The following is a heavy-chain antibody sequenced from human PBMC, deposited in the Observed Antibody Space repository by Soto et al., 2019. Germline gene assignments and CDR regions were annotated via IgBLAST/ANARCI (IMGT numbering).Heavy chain of an antibody. D-gene: IGHD2-15*01. Sequence: QVQLQESGPGLVKPSETLSLTCTVSGGSISTYYWSWIRQPPGKGLEWIGYIYYTGSTNYNPSLKSRVTISVDTSKNQFSLKLSSVTAADTAVYYCARASGCSGDSCAFDPWGQGPLVTVSS. V-gene: IGHV4-59*01. CDR1: GGSISTYY. J-gene: IGHJ5*02. CDR2: IYYTGST. CDR3: ARASGCSGDSCAFDP.